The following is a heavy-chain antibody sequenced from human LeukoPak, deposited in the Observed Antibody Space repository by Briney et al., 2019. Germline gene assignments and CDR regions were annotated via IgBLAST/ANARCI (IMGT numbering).Heavy chain of an antibody. D-gene: IGHD3-3*01. CDR1: GGSISSYY. V-gene: IGHV4-59*01. J-gene: IGHJ6*02. CDR3: ARTTPYYDFWSGYYTDYYYGMDV. Sequence: SSETLSLTCTVSGGSISSYYWSWIRQPPGKGLEWIGYIYYSGSTNYNPSLKSRVTISVDTSKNQFSLKLSSVTAADTAVYYCARTTPYYDFWSGYYTDYYYGMDVWGQGTTVTVSS. CDR2: IYYSGST.